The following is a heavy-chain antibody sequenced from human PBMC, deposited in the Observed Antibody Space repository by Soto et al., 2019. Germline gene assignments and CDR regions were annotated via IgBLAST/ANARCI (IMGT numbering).Heavy chain of an antibody. CDR3: ARSAGSRNWFDP. CDR2: IYYSGST. CDR1: GGSISSYY. Sequence: PSETLSLTCTVSGGSISSYYWSWIRQPPGKGLEWIGYIYYSGSTNYNPSLKSRVTISVDTSKNQFSLKLSSVTAADTAVYYCARSAGSRNWFDPWGQGTLVTVS. V-gene: IGHV4-59*01. J-gene: IGHJ5*02.